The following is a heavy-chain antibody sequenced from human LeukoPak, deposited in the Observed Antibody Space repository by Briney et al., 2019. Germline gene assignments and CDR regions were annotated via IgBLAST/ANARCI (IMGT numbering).Heavy chain of an antibody. Sequence: GASAKVSCKTSGYTFTSYDINWVRQATGQGLEWMGRLSPNSGKAAFAQQFQDRLTLTRNTSISTAYMELSSLTSEDTAVYYCAREWPYYYYYMDVWGKGTTVTVSS. V-gene: IGHV1-8*01. CDR2: LSPNSGKA. J-gene: IGHJ6*03. D-gene: IGHD3-3*01. CDR1: GYTFTSYD. CDR3: AREWPYYYYYMDV.